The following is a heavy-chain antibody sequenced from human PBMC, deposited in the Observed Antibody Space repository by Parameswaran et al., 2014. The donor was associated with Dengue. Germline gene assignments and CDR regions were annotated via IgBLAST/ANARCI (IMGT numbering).Heavy chain of an antibody. D-gene: IGHD3-10*01. V-gene: IGHV4-59*01. CDR3: ARDNKWDTMVRGVIIRYNWFDP. J-gene: IGHJ5*02. Sequence: WIRQPPGKGLEWIGYIYYSGSTNYNPSLKSRVTISVDTSKNQFSLKLSSVTAADTAVYYCARDNKWDTMVRGVIIRYNWFDPWGQGTLVTVSS. CDR2: IYYSGST.